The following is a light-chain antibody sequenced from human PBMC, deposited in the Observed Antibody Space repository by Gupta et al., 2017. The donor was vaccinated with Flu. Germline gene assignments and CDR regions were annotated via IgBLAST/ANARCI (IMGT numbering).Light chain of an antibody. CDR3: CSYAVSREV. J-gene: IGLJ2*01. CDR2: EGR. V-gene: IGLV2-23*01. CDR1: SSDVGSYNL. Sequence: SALTQPASASGSPGQSITISCTGTSSDVGSYNLVSWYQQHPGKAPKLMIYEGRKRPAGVANRFSGSKSGNTASLTISVLQAEDEADYYCCSYAVSREVFGGGTKLTVL.